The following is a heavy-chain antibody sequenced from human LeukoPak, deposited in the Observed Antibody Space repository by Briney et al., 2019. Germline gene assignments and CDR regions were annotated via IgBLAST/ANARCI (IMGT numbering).Heavy chain of an antibody. D-gene: IGHD3-22*01. V-gene: IGHV4-34*01. J-gene: IGHJ5*02. CDR3: ARCRPYYYDSSGYYNWFDP. Sequence: SETLSLTCAVYGGSFSGYYWSWIRQPPGKGLEWIGEINHSGSTNYNPSLKSRVTILVDTSKNQFSLKLSSVTAADTAVYYCARCRPYYYDSSGYYNWFDPWGQGTLVTVSS. CDR1: GGSFSGYY. CDR2: INHSGST.